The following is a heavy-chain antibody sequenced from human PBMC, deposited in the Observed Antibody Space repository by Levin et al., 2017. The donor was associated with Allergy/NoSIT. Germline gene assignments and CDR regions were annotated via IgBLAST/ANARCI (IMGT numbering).Heavy chain of an antibody. CDR2: IYYSGST. CDR1: GGSISSSSYY. Sequence: SETLSLTCTVSGGSISSSSYYWGWIRQPPGTGLEWIGSIYYSGSTYYNPSLKSRVTISVDTSKNQFSLKLSSVTAADTAVYYCARGPGITIFGVVLSSFDYWGQGTLVTVSS. J-gene: IGHJ4*02. D-gene: IGHD3-3*01. V-gene: IGHV4-39*07. CDR3: ARGPGITIFGVVLSSFDY.